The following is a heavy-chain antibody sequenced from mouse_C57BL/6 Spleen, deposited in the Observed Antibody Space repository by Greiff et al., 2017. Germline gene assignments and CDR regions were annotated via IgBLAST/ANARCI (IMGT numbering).Heavy chain of an antibody. CDR3: TRGGREYDEAMDY. CDR2: ISSGGDYI. CDR1: GFTFSSYA. D-gene: IGHD2-14*01. Sequence: EVMLVESGAGLVKPGGSLKLSCAASGFTFSSYAMSWVRQTPEKRLEWVAYISSGGDYIYYADTVKGRFTISRDNARNTLYLQMSSLKSEDTAMYYCTRGGREYDEAMDYWGQGTSVTVSS. V-gene: IGHV5-9-1*02. J-gene: IGHJ4*01.